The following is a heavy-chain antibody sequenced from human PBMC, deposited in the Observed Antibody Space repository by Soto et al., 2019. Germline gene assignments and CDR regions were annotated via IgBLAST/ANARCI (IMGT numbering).Heavy chain of an antibody. J-gene: IGHJ3*02. CDR1: GGTFSSYA. CDR2: IIPIFGTA. V-gene: IGHV1-69*13. CDR3: ARWSGSHHDAFDI. Sequence: ASVKVSCKASGGTFSSYAISWVRQAPGQGLEWMGGIIPIFGTANYAQKFQGRVTITADESTSTAYMELSSLRSEDTAVYYCARWSGSHHDAFDIWGQGTMVTVSS. D-gene: IGHD1-26*01.